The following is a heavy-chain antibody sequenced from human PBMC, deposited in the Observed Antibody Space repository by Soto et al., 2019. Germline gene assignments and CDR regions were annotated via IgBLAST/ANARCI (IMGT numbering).Heavy chain of an antibody. D-gene: IGHD6-6*01. V-gene: IGHV3-33*01. Sequence: QVQLVESGGGVVQPGRSLRLSCAASGFTFSSYGMHWVRQAPGKGLEWVAVIWYDGSNKYYADSVKGRFTISRDNSKNTLYLQMTSLRAEDTAVYYCERDDSSSSESYFDYWGQGTLVTVSS. CDR3: ERDDSSSSESYFDY. CDR2: IWYDGSNK. CDR1: GFTFSSYG. J-gene: IGHJ4*02.